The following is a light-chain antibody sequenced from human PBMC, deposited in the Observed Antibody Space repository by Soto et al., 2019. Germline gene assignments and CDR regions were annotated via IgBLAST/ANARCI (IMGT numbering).Light chain of an antibody. CDR2: GTS. Sequence: EIVLTQSPATLSLSPGERATLSCRASQSVSSLAWYQQKPGQGPSLLIYGTSTRAGGVPARFSGGGSGTEFTLTISSLQSEDFAVYYCQQYNNWPPITFGQGTRLEIK. CDR3: QQYNNWPPIT. J-gene: IGKJ5*01. V-gene: IGKV3-15*01. CDR1: QSVSS.